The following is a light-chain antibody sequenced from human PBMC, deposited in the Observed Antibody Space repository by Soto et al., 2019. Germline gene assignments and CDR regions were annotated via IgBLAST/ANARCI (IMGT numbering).Light chain of an antibody. CDR1: TSNIEKFY. V-gene: IGLV1-47*01. J-gene: IGLJ2*01. CDR2: RDN. Sequence: QSVLTQPPSASATPGQRVTISCSGSTSNIEKFYVYWYQQLPGTAPKLLVYRDNQRPSGVPDRFSGSKSGTSASLAISGLRSDDEADYHCAAWDDSLRGVVFGGGTKVTVL. CDR3: AAWDDSLRGVV.